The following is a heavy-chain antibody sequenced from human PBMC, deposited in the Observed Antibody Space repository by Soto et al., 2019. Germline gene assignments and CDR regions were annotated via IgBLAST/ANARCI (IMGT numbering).Heavy chain of an antibody. Sequence: ASVKVSCKASGYTFTSYYMHWVRQAPGQGLEWMGIINPSGGSTSYAQKFQGRVTMTRDTSTSTVYMELSSLRSEDTAVYYCAREPVRFYGDAATFNWGQGTLVTSPQ. D-gene: IGHD4-17*01. CDR2: INPSGGST. J-gene: IGHJ4*02. V-gene: IGHV1-46*01. CDR1: GYTFTSYY. CDR3: AREPVRFYGDAATFN.